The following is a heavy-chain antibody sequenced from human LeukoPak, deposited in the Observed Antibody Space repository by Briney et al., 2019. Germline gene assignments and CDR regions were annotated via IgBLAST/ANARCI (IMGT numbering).Heavy chain of an antibody. CDR2: ISSSGSTI. CDR1: GFTFSSYS. V-gene: IGHV3-48*04. CDR3: ARDRNYDGSVYYEDDYFDY. J-gene: IGHJ4*02. Sequence: GGSLRLSCAASGFTFSSYSMNWVRQAPGKGLEWVSYISSSGSTIYYADSVKGRFTISRDNAKNSLYLQMNSLRAEDTAVYYCARDRNYDGSVYYEDDYFDYWGQGTLVTVSS. D-gene: IGHD3-22*01.